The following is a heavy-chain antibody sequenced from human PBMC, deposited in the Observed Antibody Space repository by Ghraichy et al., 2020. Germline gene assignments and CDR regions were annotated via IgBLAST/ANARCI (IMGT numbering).Heavy chain of an antibody. CDR3: AREIQNDFWSAYPIDY. CDR2: INTNTGNP. V-gene: IGHV7-4-1*02. Sequence: ASVKVSCKASGYTFTSYAMNWVRQAPGQGLEWMGWINTNTGNPTYAQGFTGRFVFSLDTSVSTAYLQISSLEAEDTAVYYCAREIQNDFWSAYPIDYWGQGTLVTVSS. CDR1: GYTFTSYA. D-gene: IGHD3-3*01. J-gene: IGHJ4*02.